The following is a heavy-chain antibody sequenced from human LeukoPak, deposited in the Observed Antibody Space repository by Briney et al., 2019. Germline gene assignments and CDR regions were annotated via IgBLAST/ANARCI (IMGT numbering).Heavy chain of an antibody. CDR1: GFTVSSNY. CDR2: INWNGGST. CDR3: ARAYGATLRDAFDI. J-gene: IGHJ3*02. D-gene: IGHD1-26*01. V-gene: IGHV3-20*04. Sequence: PGGSLRLSCAASGFTVSSNYMSWVRQAPGKGLEWVSGINWNGGSTGYADSVKGRFTISRDNAKNSLYLQMNSLRAEDTALYYCARAYGATLRDAFDIWGQGTMVTVSS.